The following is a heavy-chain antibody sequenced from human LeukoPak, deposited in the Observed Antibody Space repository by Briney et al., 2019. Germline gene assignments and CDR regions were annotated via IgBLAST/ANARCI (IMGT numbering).Heavy chain of an antibody. CDR3: ARARGYSWIDS. CDR1: GFTVSSNY. D-gene: IGHD3-10*01. Sequence: GGSLRLSRAASGFTVSSNYMSWVRQAPGKGLEWVSVIYTGGNTYYADSVKGRFTISRDDSKNTLYLQMNSLRAEDTAVYYCARARGYSWIDSWGQGTLVTVSS. CDR2: IYTGGNT. J-gene: IGHJ5*01. V-gene: IGHV3-53*01.